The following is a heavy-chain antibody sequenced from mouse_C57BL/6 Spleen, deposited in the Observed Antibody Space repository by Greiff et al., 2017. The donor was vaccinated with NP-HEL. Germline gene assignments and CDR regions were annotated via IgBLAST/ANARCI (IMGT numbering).Heavy chain of an antibody. CDR2: IYPGDGDT. D-gene: IGHD1-1*01. J-gene: IGHJ2*01. V-gene: IGHV1-82*01. CDR3: ARGDYGSSCFDY. Sequence: QVQLKQSGPELVKPGASVKISCKASGYAFSSSWMNWMKQRPGKGLEWIGRIYPGDGDTNYNGKFKGKATLTADKSSSTAYMQLSSLTSEDSAVYFCARGDYGSSCFDYWGQGTTLTVSS. CDR1: GYAFSSSW.